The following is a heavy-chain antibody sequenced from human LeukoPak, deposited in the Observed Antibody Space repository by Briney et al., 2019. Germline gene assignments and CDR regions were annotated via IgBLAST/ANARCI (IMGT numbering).Heavy chain of an antibody. V-gene: IGHV3-7*01. CDR3: ARDWDSSGLYGDVY. Sequence: GGSLRLSCAASGFTFSSYWMSWVRQAPGKGLEWVANIKQDGSEKYYVDSVKGRFTISRDNAKNSLYLQMNSLRAEDTAVYYCARDWDSSGLYGDVYWGQGTLVTVSS. J-gene: IGHJ4*02. D-gene: IGHD6-19*01. CDR2: IKQDGSEK. CDR1: GFTFSSYW.